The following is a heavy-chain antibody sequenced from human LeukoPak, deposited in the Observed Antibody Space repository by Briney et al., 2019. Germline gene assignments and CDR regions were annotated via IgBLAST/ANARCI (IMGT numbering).Heavy chain of an antibody. J-gene: IGHJ4*02. CDR1: GYTFSSYW. CDR2: IYPGDSDT. Sequence: RGESLKISCKGSGYTFSSYWSGWVRRMPGRGLEWMGIIYPGDSDTRYSPSLQGQVTISVDTSIGTAYLKWSSLKASDTAIYYCARQNDFRLDYWGQGTLVTVSS. V-gene: IGHV5-51*01. D-gene: IGHD3-3*01. CDR3: ARQNDFRLDY.